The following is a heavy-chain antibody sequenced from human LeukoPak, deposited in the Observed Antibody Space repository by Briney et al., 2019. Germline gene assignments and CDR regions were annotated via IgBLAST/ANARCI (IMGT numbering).Heavy chain of an antibody. J-gene: IGHJ3*02. CDR3: ARAKRNGFDI. Sequence: PGGSLRLSCAASGFTFSDYYMSWIRQAPGKGLEWVSYIRSSSSTIYYADSVKGRFTISRDNAMNSLYLQMNSLRAEDTAVYYCARAKRNGFDIWGQGTMVTVSS. CDR1: GFTFSDYY. CDR2: IRSSSSTI. V-gene: IGHV3-11*04.